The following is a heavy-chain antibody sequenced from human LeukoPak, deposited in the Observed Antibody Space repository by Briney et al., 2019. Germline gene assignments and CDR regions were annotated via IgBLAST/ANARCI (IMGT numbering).Heavy chain of an antibody. V-gene: IGHV4-59*11. J-gene: IGHJ4*02. CDR3: ARGRGYSYGSPLDY. D-gene: IGHD5-18*01. CDR2: IYYTGST. Sequence: PSETLSLTCTVSRGSISSLYWSWIRQPPGKGLEWIGNIYYTGSTNYNPSLKSRVTISVDRSKNQFSLKLSSVTAADTAVYYCARGRGYSYGSPLDYWGQGSLVTASS. CDR1: RGSISSLY.